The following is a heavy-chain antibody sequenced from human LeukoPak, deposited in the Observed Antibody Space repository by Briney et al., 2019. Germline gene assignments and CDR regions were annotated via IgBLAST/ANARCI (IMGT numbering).Heavy chain of an antibody. CDR1: GFTFSSYA. J-gene: IGHJ4*02. V-gene: IGHV3-30*04. CDR3: ASPYHHSSGWYAEGYYFDY. D-gene: IGHD6-19*01. Sequence: GGSLRLSCAASGFTFSSYAMHWVRQAPGKGLEWVAVISYDGSNKYYADSVKGRFTISRDNSKNTLYLQMNSLRAEGTAVYYCASPYHHSSGWYAEGYYFDYWGRGTLVTVSS. CDR2: ISYDGSNK.